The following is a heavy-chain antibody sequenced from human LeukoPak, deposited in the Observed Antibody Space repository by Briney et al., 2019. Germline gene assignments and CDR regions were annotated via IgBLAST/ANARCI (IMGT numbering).Heavy chain of an antibody. CDR3: ARNGLGTGSGGKDY. Sequence: GGSLRLSCAASGFTCSGYWMTWVRQAPGTGLEWVANINHDGSVKHYADSVRGRFIISRDNAKNSIYLQMNSLRAEDTAIYYCARNGLGTGSGGKDYWGQGTLVTVSS. D-gene: IGHD3-10*01. J-gene: IGHJ4*02. CDR1: GFTCSGYW. V-gene: IGHV3-7*01. CDR2: INHDGSVK.